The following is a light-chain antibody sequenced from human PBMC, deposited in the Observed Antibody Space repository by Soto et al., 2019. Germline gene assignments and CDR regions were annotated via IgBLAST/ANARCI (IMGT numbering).Light chain of an antibody. CDR1: QSVSNY. Sequence: EILLTQSPATLSLSPGERATLSCRASQSVSNYLAWYQQKPGQAPRLLMYDASNRAIGIPARFSGSGSGTDFTLTISNLEPGDFAVYYCQQRNKWPPTFGQGTKTGDQT. J-gene: IGKJ2*01. V-gene: IGKV3-11*01. CDR3: QQRNKWPPT. CDR2: DAS.